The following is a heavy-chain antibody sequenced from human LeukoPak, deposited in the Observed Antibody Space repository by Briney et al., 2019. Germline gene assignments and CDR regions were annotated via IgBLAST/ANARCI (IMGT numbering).Heavy chain of an antibody. V-gene: IGHV4-39*01. CDR1: GGCISSSSYY. CDR3: ARRGASSGYWGAFDI. CDR2: IYYSGST. Sequence: SETLSLTCTVSGGCISSSSYYWGWIRQPPGKGLERIGSIYYSGSTYYNPSLKSRVTISVDTSKNQFSLKLSSVTAADTAVYYCARRGASSGYWGAFDIWGQGTMVTVSS. D-gene: IGHD3-22*01. J-gene: IGHJ3*02.